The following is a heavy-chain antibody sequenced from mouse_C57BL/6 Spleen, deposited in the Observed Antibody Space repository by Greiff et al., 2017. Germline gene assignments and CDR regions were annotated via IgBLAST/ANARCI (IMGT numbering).Heavy chain of an antibody. Sequence: QVQLQQPGAELVKPGASVKLSCTASGYTFTSYWMQWVKQRPGQGLEWIGEIDPSDSYTNYNQKFKGKATLTVDTSYSTAYMQLSSLTSEDSAVYYCARYEKWFAYWGQGTLVTVSA. J-gene: IGHJ3*01. V-gene: IGHV1-50*01. CDR1: GYTFTSYW. CDR2: IDPSDSYT. D-gene: IGHD2-12*01. CDR3: ARYEKWFAY.